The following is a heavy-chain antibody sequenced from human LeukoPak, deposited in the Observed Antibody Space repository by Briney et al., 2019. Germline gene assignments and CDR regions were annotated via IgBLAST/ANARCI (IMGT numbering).Heavy chain of an antibody. V-gene: IGHV4-39*01. D-gene: IGHD4-17*01. CDR3: ARRYGDYNLDY. J-gene: IGHJ4*02. CDR1: GGSISSSY. CDR2: IYYSGST. Sequence: PSETLSLTCTVSGGSISSSYWGWIRQPPGKGLEWIGSIYYSGSTYYNPSLKSRVTMSVDTSKNQFSLKLSSVTAADTAVYYCARRYGDYNLDYWGQGTLVTVSS.